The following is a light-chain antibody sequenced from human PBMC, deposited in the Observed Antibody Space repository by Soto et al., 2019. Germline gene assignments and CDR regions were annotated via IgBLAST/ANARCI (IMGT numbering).Light chain of an antibody. CDR2: DAS. V-gene: IGKV3-11*01. CDR1: QSISGY. Sequence: EIVLTQSPATLSYSPGERATLSCRASQSISGYLAWYQHRPGQAPRLLIYDASIRATGVPDRFSGRGSGTDFTLTISSLEPEDFALYYWQHRSSWPLTFGGGTALEIK. CDR3: QHRSSWPLT. J-gene: IGKJ4*01.